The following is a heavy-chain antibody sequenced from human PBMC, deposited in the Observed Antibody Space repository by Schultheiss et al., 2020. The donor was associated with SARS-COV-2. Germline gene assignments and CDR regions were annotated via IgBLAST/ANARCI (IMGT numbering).Heavy chain of an antibody. V-gene: IGHV3-74*01. CDR1: GFTFSDYW. CDR2: INSDGSST. J-gene: IGHJ6*03. CDR3: ARGPSHVPDYYMDV. Sequence: GGSLRLSCAASGFTFSDYWMHWVRQAPGKGLVWVSRINSDGSSTTYADSVKGRFTISRDNSKNALYLQMSSLRAEDTAVYYCARGPSHVPDYYMDVWGKGTTVTVSS. D-gene: IGHD2-2*01.